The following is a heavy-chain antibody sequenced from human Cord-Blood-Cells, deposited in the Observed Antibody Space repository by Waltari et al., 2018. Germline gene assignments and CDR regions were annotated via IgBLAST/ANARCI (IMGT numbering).Heavy chain of an antibody. CDR3: ASVMARGAY. J-gene: IGHJ4*02. D-gene: IGHD3-10*01. CDR2: INPNSGGT. V-gene: IGHV1-2*02. CDR1: GDTFTGYY. Sequence: QVQLVQSGAEVKKPGASVKVSCKASGDTFTGYYMHWVRQARGQGLEWMGWINPNSGGTKYAQKFQGRVTMTRDTSISTAYMELSRLRSDDTAVYYCASVMARGAYWGQGTLVTVSS.